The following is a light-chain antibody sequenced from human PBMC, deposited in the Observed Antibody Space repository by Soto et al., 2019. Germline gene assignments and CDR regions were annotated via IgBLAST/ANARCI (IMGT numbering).Light chain of an antibody. V-gene: IGKV3D-15*01. CDR3: QQQANWTLT. Sequence: EIVMTQSPATLSVSPGERATLSCRASQSVSSNLAWYQKKPGQAPRLLIYGASSRATGIPDRFSGSGSGTDFNLTISRLETEDFAVYECQQQANWTLTFGGGTKVDIK. CDR1: QSVSSN. J-gene: IGKJ4*01. CDR2: GAS.